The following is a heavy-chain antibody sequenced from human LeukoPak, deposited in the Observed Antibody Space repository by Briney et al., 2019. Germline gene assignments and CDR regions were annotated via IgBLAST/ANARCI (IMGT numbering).Heavy chain of an antibody. V-gene: IGHV1-69*13. CDR1: GGTFSSYA. D-gene: IGHD1-26*01. Sequence: SVKVFCKASGGTFSSYAISWVRQAPGQGLEWMGGIIPIFGTANYAQKFQGRVTITADESTSTAYMGLSSLRSEDTAVYYCASHSGSYYGFFDYWGQGTLVTVSS. CDR3: ASHSGSYYGFFDY. J-gene: IGHJ4*02. CDR2: IIPIFGTA.